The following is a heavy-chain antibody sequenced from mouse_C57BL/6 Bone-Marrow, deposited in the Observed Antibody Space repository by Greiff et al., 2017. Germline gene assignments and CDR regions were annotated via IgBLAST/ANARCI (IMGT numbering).Heavy chain of an antibody. Sequence: EVKLQESGEGLVKPGGSLKLSCAASGFTFSSYAMSWVRQTPEKRLEWVAYISSGGDYIYYADTVKGRFTISGDNARNTLYLQMSSLKSEDTAMYYCTRDRHYGSSWFAYWGQGTLVTVSA. CDR3: TRDRHYGSSWFAY. CDR1: GFTFSSYA. D-gene: IGHD1-1*01. V-gene: IGHV5-9-1*02. CDR2: ISSGGDYI. J-gene: IGHJ3*01.